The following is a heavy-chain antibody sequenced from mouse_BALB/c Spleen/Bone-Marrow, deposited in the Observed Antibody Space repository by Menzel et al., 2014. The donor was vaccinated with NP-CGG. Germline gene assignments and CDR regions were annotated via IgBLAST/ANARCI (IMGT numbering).Heavy chain of an antibody. Sequence: VKLQESGAELVRPGSSVKISCKASGYTFTNFWMNWVKQRPGQGLGWIGQIHPGDGDTNNNGKFKGKATLTTDKSSSTAYMQLSSLSSEDSAVYFCARVYYGNLDYWGQGTTLTVSS. CDR3: ARVYYGNLDY. D-gene: IGHD2-1*01. J-gene: IGHJ2*01. CDR1: GYTFTNFW. CDR2: IHPGDGDT. V-gene: IGHV1-80*01.